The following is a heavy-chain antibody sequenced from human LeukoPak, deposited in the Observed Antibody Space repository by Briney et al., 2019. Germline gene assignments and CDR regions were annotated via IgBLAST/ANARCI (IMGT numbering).Heavy chain of an antibody. D-gene: IGHD1-20*01. CDR3: ARRYRNWNDEDDAFDI. Sequence: SETLSLTCTVSGGSISSYYWSWIRQPPGKGLEWIGYIYYSGSTNYNPSLKSRVTISIDTSKNQFSLKLSSVTAADTAVYYCARRYRNWNDEDDAFDIWGHGTMVTVYS. J-gene: IGHJ3*02. CDR1: GGSISSYY. CDR2: IYYSGST. V-gene: IGHV4-59*08.